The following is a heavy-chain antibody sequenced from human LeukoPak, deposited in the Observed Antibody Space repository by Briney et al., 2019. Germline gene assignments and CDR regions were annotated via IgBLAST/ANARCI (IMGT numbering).Heavy chain of an antibody. J-gene: IGHJ4*02. V-gene: IGHV3-48*04. CDR1: GFTFSSYS. CDR3: ARDGDAYNFDY. Sequence: GSLRLSCAASGFTFSSYSMNWVRQAPGKGLEWVSYISSSSSTIYYADSVKGRFTISRDNAKNTLYLQMNSLRAEDTAVYYCARDGDAYNFDYWGQGALVTVSS. CDR2: ISSSSSTI. D-gene: IGHD5-24*01.